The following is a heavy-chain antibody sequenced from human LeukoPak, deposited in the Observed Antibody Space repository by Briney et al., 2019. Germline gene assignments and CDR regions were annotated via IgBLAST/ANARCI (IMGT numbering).Heavy chain of an antibody. CDR1: GYSISSGFY. CDR2: IYHSGST. V-gene: IGHV4-38-2*02. D-gene: IGHD2-15*01. Sequence: SETLSLTSTVSGYSISSGFYWGWIRPPPGKGLEWIGIIYHSGSTYYNPSLESRVTISVDTAKNQFSLKVISVTAADTAVYYCARGGGYCSGGRCPFDYWGRGTQVTVSS. CDR3: ARGGGYCSGGRCPFDY. J-gene: IGHJ4*01.